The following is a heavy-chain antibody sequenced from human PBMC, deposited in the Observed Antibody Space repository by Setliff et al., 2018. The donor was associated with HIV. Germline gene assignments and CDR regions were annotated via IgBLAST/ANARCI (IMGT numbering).Heavy chain of an antibody. CDR2: MYTSGGGA. V-gene: IGHV1-46*01. CDR3: ARVEGATATLTD. J-gene: IGHJ4*02. D-gene: IGHD1-26*01. Sequence: ASVKVSCKTSGYSFTTYYIHWMRQAPGQGLEWVGLMYTSGGGAKYAQKFQGRVTMTRDTSTRTVYMELGSLRSEDTAVYYCARVEGATATLTDWGQGTLVTVSS. CDR1: GYSFTTYY.